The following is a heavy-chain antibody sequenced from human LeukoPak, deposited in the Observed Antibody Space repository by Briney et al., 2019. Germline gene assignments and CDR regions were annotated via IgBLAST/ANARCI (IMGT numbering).Heavy chain of an antibody. Sequence: GGSLRLSCAASGFTFSSYAMSWVRQAPGKGLEWVSAISGSGGSTYYADSAKGRFTISRDNSKNTLYLQMNSLRAEDTAVYYCVKEPGPYSSSWYSLDYWGQGTLVTVSS. CDR2: ISGSGGST. CDR3: VKEPGPYSSSWYSLDY. D-gene: IGHD6-13*01. J-gene: IGHJ4*02. V-gene: IGHV3-23*01. CDR1: GFTFSSYA.